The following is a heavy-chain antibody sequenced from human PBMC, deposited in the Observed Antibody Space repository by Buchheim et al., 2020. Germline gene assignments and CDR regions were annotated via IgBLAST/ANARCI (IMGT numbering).Heavy chain of an antibody. CDR2: ISYDGSNK. Sequence: QVQLVESGGGVVQPGRSLRLSCAASGFTFSSYGMHWVRQAPGKGLEWVAVISYDGSNKYYADSVKGRFTISRDNSQNTLYLQMNSLRAEDTAVYYCAKDRGIAARPLYYYGMDVWGQGTT. J-gene: IGHJ6*02. CDR3: AKDRGIAARPLYYYGMDV. CDR1: GFTFSSYG. D-gene: IGHD6-6*01. V-gene: IGHV3-30*18.